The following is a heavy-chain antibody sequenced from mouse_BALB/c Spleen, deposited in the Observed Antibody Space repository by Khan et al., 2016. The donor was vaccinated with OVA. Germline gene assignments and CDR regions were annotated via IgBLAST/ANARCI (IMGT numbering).Heavy chain of an antibody. CDR3: ARGNYYGYYFDY. D-gene: IGHD1-1*01. V-gene: IGHV3-2*02. J-gene: IGHJ2*01. CDR1: GYSITSGYA. Sequence: EVKLLESGPGLVKPSQSLSLTCTVTGYSITSGYAWNWIRQFPGNKLEWMGYISYSGGTSYHPSLKSRISITRDTSKNQFFLQLNSVTTEDTATYYCARGNYYGYYFDYWGQGTPLTVSS. CDR2: ISYSGGT.